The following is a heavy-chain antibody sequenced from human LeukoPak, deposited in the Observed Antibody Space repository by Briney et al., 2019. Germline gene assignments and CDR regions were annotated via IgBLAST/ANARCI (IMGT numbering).Heavy chain of an antibody. Sequence: GGSLRLSCAASGFTFSTYWMHWVRQAPGKGLLWVSRINTDGSITNYADSVKGRFTISRDNAKNTLYLQMNSLKAEDTAVYYCAKDVGGLEFFDYWGQGTLVTVSS. CDR2: INTDGSIT. CDR1: GFTFSTYW. V-gene: IGHV3-74*01. J-gene: IGHJ4*02. D-gene: IGHD4-23*01. CDR3: AKDVGGLEFFDY.